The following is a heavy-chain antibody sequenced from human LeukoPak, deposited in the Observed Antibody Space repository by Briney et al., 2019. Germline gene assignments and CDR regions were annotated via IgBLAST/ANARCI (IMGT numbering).Heavy chain of an antibody. D-gene: IGHD6-19*01. CDR1: GFTFSSYA. Sequence: PGGSLRLSCAASGFTFSSYAMNWVRRAPGKGLEYVSAISSNGGTTYYADSVKGRFTISRDNSKNTLYLQMGSLRAEDMAVYYCARDMAVAGTRHNWFDPWGQGILVTVSS. V-gene: IGHV3-64*02. CDR2: ISSNGGTT. CDR3: ARDMAVAGTRHNWFDP. J-gene: IGHJ5*02.